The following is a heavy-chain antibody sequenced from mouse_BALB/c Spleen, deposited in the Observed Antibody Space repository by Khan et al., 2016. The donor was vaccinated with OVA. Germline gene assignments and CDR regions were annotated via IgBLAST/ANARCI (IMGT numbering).Heavy chain of an antibody. Sequence: QVQLKESGPGLVAPSQSLSITCTISGFSLTNYGVHWVRQPPGKGLEWLVVIWSDGSTTYNSALKSRLSISKDNSKSQVFLKMNSLQTDDTAMYYCARQPYYNYHLMDYGGKGTSVTVSS. CDR3: ARQPYYNYHLMDY. V-gene: IGHV2-6-1*01. J-gene: IGHJ4*01. CDR1: GFSLTNYG. CDR2: IWSDGST. D-gene: IGHD2-12*01.